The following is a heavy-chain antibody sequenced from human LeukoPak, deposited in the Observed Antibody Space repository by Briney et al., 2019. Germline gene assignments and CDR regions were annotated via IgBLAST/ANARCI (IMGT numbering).Heavy chain of an antibody. CDR3: ARDRYSSSSGGAFDY. J-gene: IGHJ4*02. CDR1: GFTFSSYA. CDR2: ISYDGSNK. V-gene: IGHV3-30*04. D-gene: IGHD6-6*01. Sequence: PGGSPRLSCAASGFTFSSYAMHWVRQAPGKGLEWVAVISYDGSNKYYADSVKGRFTISRDNSKNTLYLQMNSLRAEDTAVYYCARDRYSSSSGGAFDYWGQGTLVTVSS.